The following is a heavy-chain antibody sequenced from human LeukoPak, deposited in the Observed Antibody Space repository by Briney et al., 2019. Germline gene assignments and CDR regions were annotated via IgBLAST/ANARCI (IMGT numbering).Heavy chain of an antibody. CDR2: IIPKFGTA. J-gene: IGHJ4*02. D-gene: IGHD2-15*01. Sequence: SVKVSCKASGGTFSSYGIAWVRQAPGQGLEWMGGIIPKFGTANYAQKFQDRVTISADESTATAYMEMRSIRFDDSAVYYCARGVRILCRGGSCSYLYSWGQGTLVIVSS. CDR3: ARGVRILCRGGSCSYLYS. CDR1: GGTFSSYG. V-gene: IGHV1-69*13.